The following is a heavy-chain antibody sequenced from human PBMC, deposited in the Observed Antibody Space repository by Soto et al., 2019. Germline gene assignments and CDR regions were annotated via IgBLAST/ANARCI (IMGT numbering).Heavy chain of an antibody. D-gene: IGHD3-22*01. Sequence: SLTCTVSGGSISSGGYYWSWIRQHPGKGLEWIGYIYYSGSTYYNPSLKSRVTISVDTSKIQFSLKLSSVTAADTAVYYCARGGHYYDSSGYPVWGQGTLVTVSS. CDR3: ARGGHYYDSSGYPV. CDR2: IYYSGST. V-gene: IGHV4-31*03. J-gene: IGHJ4*02. CDR1: GGSISSGGYY.